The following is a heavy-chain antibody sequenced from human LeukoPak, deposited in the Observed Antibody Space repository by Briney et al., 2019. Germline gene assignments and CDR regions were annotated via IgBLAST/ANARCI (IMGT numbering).Heavy chain of an antibody. D-gene: IGHD6-19*01. CDR2: ISGSGGST. CDR3: ARDGGSAWFLDY. CDR1: GFTFSSYW. V-gene: IGHV3-23*01. Sequence: PGGSLRLSCAASGFTFSSYWMHWVRQAPGKGLEWVSAISGSGGSTYYADSVKGRFTISRDNSKNTLYLQMNSLRAEDTAVYYCARDGGSAWFLDYWGQGTLVTVSS. J-gene: IGHJ4*02.